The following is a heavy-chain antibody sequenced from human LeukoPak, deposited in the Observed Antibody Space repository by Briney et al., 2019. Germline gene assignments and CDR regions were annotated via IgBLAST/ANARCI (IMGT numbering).Heavy chain of an antibody. D-gene: IGHD6-19*01. V-gene: IGHV3-9*01. CDR2: ISWNSGSI. J-gene: IGHJ5*02. Sequence: GRSLRLSCAASGFTFDDYAMHWVRQAPGKGLEWVSGISWNSGSIGYADSVKGRFTISRDNAKNSLYLQMNSLRAEDTALYYCAKGQQWLVLNWFDPWGQGTLVTVSS. CDR1: GFTFDDYA. CDR3: AKGQQWLVLNWFDP.